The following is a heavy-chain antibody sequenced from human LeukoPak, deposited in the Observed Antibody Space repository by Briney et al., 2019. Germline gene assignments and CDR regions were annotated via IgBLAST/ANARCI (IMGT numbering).Heavy chain of an antibody. Sequence: ASVKVSCKAPGYNFVGYYIHWVRQAPGQGLEWMGRINPRDGETNFAQKFQGRVTMTTDTSMSTAYMELSGLRSDDTAVYYCGRDWELRFHQGGLDYWGQGALVTVSS. CDR2: INPRDGET. J-gene: IGHJ4*02. V-gene: IGHV1-2*06. D-gene: IGHD3-3*01. CDR3: GRDWELRFHQGGLDY. CDR1: GYNFVGYY.